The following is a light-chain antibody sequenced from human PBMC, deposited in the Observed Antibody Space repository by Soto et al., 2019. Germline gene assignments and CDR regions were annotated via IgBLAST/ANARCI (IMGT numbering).Light chain of an antibody. CDR2: AAA. J-gene: IGKJ4*01. V-gene: IGKV1-27*01. Sequence: DIQMTQSPVSLSVSVGDGVTLACRASQGICNYLAWYQQKPGKVPKPLIYAAATLQSGVPSRFSGCGSGTDFTLTISSLQPEDVATYYCEKYTSAPLTFGGGTKVDI. CDR3: EKYTSAPLT. CDR1: QGICNY.